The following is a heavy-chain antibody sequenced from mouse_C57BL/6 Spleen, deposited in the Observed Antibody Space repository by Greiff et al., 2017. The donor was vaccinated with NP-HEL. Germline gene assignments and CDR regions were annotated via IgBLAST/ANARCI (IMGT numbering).Heavy chain of an antibody. V-gene: IGHV1-55*01. J-gene: IGHJ2*01. Sequence: QVQLQQPGAELVKPGASVKMSCKASGYTFTSYWITWVKQRPGQGLEWIGDIYPGSGSTNYNEKFKSKATLTVDTSSSTAYMQLSSLTSEDSAVYYCARKGPTVVAPLDYWGQGTTLTVSS. CDR3: ARKGPTVVAPLDY. D-gene: IGHD1-1*01. CDR1: GYTFTSYW. CDR2: IYPGSGST.